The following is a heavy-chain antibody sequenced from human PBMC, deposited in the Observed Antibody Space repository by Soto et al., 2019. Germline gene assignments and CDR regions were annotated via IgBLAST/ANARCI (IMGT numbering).Heavy chain of an antibody. CDR2: XYXXDXXX. V-gene: IGHV5-51*01. CDR3: ARRRNIVGAPFDS. Sequence: PGESRKISCQGSGDNLKNYWICWVRQMPEKGLEXMGXXYXXDXXXXXSXXXQGQVTISADKSIFTAYLRWSSLKASEAAIYYCARRRNIVGAPFDSWGQGTLVTASS. D-gene: IGHD1-26*01. J-gene: IGHJ4*02. CDR1: GDNLKNYW.